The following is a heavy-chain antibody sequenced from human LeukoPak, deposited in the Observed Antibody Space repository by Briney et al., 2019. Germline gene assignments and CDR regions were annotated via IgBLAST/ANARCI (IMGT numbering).Heavy chain of an antibody. CDR2: ISAYNGNT. CDR3: ARDAGYSAYCGGDCYWDY. CDR1: GYTFTSYG. V-gene: IGHV1-18*01. Sequence: ASVKVSCKASGYTFTSYGISWVRQAPGQGLEWMGWISAYNGNTNYAQKLQGRVTMTTDTSTSTAYMELSSLRSEDTAVYYCARDAGYSAYCGGDCYWDYWGQGTLVTVSS. D-gene: IGHD2-21*02. J-gene: IGHJ4*02.